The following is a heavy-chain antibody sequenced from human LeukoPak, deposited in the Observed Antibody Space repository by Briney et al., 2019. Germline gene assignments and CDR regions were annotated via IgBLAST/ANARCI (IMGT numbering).Heavy chain of an antibody. J-gene: IGHJ4*02. Sequence: PSGTLSLTCGVSGGSISSTNWWTWVRQPPGEGLEWIGEVHLSGRTNYNPSLESRVTMSVAMSENHISLKLTSVTAAGTAVYYCAREGGPYRPLDYSGQGTLVTVSS. CDR1: GGSISSTNW. CDR3: AREGGPYRPLDY. CDR2: VHLSGRT. V-gene: IGHV4-4*02.